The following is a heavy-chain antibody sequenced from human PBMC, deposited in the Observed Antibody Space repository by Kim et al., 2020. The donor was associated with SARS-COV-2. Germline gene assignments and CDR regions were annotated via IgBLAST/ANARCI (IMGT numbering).Heavy chain of an antibody. CDR3: ARRGVGGWFDP. J-gene: IGHJ5*02. Sequence: YSNRSLQSRVTISVDTSKNQFSLKLSSVTAADTAVYYCARRGVGGWFDPWGQGTLVTVSS. V-gene: IGHV4-39*01. D-gene: IGHD3-10*01.